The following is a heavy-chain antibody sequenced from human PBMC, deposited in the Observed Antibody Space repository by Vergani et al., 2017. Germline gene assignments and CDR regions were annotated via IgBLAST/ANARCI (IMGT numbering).Heavy chain of an antibody. J-gene: IGHJ6*02. CDR1: GGSISSGSYY. V-gene: IGHV4-39*01. CDR3: ARGYDFWSGYVKNYYYYGMDV. D-gene: IGHD3-3*01. CDR2: IYYSGST. Sequence: QVQLQQWGAGLLKPSETLSLTCAVYGGSISSGSYYWGWIRQPPGKGLEWIGSIYYSGSTYYNPSLKSRVTISVDTSKNQFSLKLSSVTAADTAVYYCARGYDFWSGYVKNYYYYGMDVWGQGTTVTVSS.